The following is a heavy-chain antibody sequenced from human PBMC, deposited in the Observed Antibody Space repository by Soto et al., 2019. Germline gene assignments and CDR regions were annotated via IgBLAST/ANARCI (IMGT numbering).Heavy chain of an antibody. Sequence: PGGSLRLSCAASGFTFSSYAMHWVRQAPCKGLEWVAVISYDGSNKYYADSVKGRFTISRDNSKNTLYLQMNSLRAEDTAVYYCARDLTHFWSQTADDPWGQGTLVTVSS. CDR3: ARDLTHFWSQTADDP. J-gene: IGHJ5*02. CDR2: ISYDGSNK. CDR1: GFTFSSYA. V-gene: IGHV3-30-3*01. D-gene: IGHD3-3*02.